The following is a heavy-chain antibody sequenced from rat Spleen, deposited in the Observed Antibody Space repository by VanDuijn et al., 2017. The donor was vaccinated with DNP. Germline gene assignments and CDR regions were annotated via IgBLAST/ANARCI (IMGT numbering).Heavy chain of an antibody. CDR2: ISYSGFT. CDR3: ARGLNYGAYNYYWYFDF. V-gene: IGHV3-1*01. CDR1: GYSITSNY. J-gene: IGHJ1*01. Sequence: EVQLQESGPGLVKPSKSLSLTCSVTGYSITSNYWGWIRKFPGNKMEWIGHISYSGFTGYNPSLKSRISIARDTSKNQFFLQLNSVTTEDTATYYCARGLNYGAYNYYWYFDFWGPGIMVTVSS. D-gene: IGHD1-11*01.